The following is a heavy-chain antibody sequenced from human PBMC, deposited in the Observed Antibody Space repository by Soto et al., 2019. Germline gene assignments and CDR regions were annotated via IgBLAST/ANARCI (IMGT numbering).Heavy chain of an antibody. Sequence: PGGSLRLSCEGSGFTFSDYYISWIRQAPGKGLEWISYSSNSGTFSRYADSVKGRFSISRDNTKNLLYLQMNSLGAEDTAVYYCARSGDNYNRLDYWGQGTPVTVSS. D-gene: IGHD1-1*01. CDR1: GFTFSDYY. CDR3: ARSGDNYNRLDY. CDR2: SSNSGTFS. J-gene: IGHJ4*02. V-gene: IGHV3-11*06.